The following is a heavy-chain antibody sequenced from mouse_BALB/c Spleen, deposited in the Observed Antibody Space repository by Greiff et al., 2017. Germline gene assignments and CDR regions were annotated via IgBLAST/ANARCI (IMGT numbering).Heavy chain of an antibody. Sequence: EVQVVESGGDLVKPGGSLKLSCAASGFTFSSYGMSWVRQTPDKRLEWVATISSGGSYTYYPDTVTGRFTISRDNAKNTLYLEMSSLRSEDTAMYYCARSGIPYAMDYWGQGTSVTVSS. CDR1: GFTFSSYG. J-gene: IGHJ4*01. V-gene: IGHV5-6*01. CDR3: ARSGIPYAMDY. CDR2: ISSGGSYT.